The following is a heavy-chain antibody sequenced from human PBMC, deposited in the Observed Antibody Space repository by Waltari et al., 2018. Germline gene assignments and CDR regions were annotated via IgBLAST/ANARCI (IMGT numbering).Heavy chain of an antibody. J-gene: IGHJ5*02. CDR3: ASSLFKGPPYNWFDP. CDR1: GGSFSGYY. V-gene: IGHV4-34*01. Sequence: QVQLQQWGAGLLKPSETLSLTCAVYGGSFSGYYWSWIRQPPGKGLEWIGEINHSGSTNYNPSLKSRVTISVDTSKNQVSLKLSSVTAADTAVYYCASSLFKGPPYNWFDPWGQGTLVTVSS. CDR2: INHSGST.